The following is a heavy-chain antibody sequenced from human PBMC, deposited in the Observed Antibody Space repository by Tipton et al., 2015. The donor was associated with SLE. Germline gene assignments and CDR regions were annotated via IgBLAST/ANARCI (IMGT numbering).Heavy chain of an antibody. D-gene: IGHD6-19*01. CDR1: GYTFTSYG. CDR3: ARVSSAMGYFDL. CDR2: TNPIFGTP. J-gene: IGHJ2*01. V-gene: IGHV1-69*01. Sequence: QVQLVQSGAEVKKPGASVKVSCKASGYTFTSYGISWVRQAPGQGLEWMGGTNPIFGTPNYAQSFQGRVTITTDESTSTAFMELSSLRSEDTAVYYCARVSSAMGYFDLWGRGTLVTVSS.